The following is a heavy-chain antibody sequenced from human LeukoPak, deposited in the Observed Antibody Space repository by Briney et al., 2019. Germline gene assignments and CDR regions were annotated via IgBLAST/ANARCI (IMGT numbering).Heavy chain of an antibody. CDR2: INHSGST. CDR3: ARDGRDFPFDP. V-gene: IGHV4-34*09. Sequence: SETLSLTCAVYGGSFSGYYWSWIRQPPGKGLEWIGEINHSGSTYYNPSLKSRVTISVDTSKNQFSLKLSSVTAADTAVYYCARDGRDFPFDPWGQGTLVTVSS. CDR1: GGSFSGYY. J-gene: IGHJ5*02. D-gene: IGHD2-21*02.